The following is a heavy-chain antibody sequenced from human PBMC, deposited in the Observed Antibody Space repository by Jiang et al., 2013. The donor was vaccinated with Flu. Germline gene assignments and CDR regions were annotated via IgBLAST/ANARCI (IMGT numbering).Heavy chain of an antibody. Sequence: QLVESGGGVVQPGRSLRLSCAASGFTFSSYAMHWVRQAPGKGLEWVAVISYDGSNKYYADSVKGRFTISRDNSKNTLYLQMNSLRAEDTAVYYCASFDSSGLWGQGTLVTVSS. V-gene: IGHV3-30-3*01. CDR1: GFTFSSYA. J-gene: IGHJ4*02. CDR2: ISYDGSNK. CDR3: ASFDSSGL. D-gene: IGHD3-22*01.